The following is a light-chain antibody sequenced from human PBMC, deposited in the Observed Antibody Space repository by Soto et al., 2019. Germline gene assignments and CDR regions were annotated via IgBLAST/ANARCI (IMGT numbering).Light chain of an antibody. CDR3: QQYNNWPPWT. Sequence: EIVITQSPATLSVSPGGRATRSCRASQSVSSNLVWYQQKPGQAPRLLIYGASTRATGVPARFSGSGSGTEFTLTISSLQSEDFAVYYCQQYNNWPPWTVGQGTKVDIK. CDR2: GAS. CDR1: QSVSSN. J-gene: IGKJ1*01. V-gene: IGKV3-15*01.